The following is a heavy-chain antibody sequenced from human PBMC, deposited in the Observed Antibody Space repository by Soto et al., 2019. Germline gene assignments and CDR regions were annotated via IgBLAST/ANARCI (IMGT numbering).Heavy chain of an antibody. CDR2: IYYSGST. CDR1: GGSISSSSYY. D-gene: IGHD5-12*01. Sequence: QLQLQESGPGLVKPSETLSLTCTVSGGSISSSSYYWGWIRQPPGKGLEWIGSIYYSGSTYYNPSLKSRVTISVDTSKNQFSLKLSSVTAADTAVYYCARQFYSGYDLHYYYYGMDVWGQGTTVTVSS. CDR3: ARQFYSGYDLHYYYYGMDV. J-gene: IGHJ6*02. V-gene: IGHV4-39*01.